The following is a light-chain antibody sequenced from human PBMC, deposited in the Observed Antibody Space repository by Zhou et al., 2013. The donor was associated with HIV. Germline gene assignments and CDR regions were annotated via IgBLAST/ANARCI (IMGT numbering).Light chain of an antibody. V-gene: IGKV3-11*01. J-gene: IGKJ5*01. CDR3: QQRVSWPIT. Sequence: EVVLTQSPATLSLSPGERATLSCRASQSVRSYLAWYQQKPGQAPRLLIHDASNRATGVPARFSGSGSGTDHTLTISSLEPEDFAFYYCQQRVSWPITFGQGTRLDIK. CDR2: DAS. CDR1: QSVRSY.